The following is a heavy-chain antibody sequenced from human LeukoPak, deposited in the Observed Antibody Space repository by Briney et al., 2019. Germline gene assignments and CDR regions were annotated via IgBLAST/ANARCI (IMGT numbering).Heavy chain of an antibody. J-gene: IGHJ3*02. D-gene: IGHD2-15*01. CDR1: GYTFTNYG. CDR2: ISAYSGNT. Sequence: ASVKVSCKASGYTFTNYGISWVRQAPGQGLEWMGWISAYSGNTNYVQKFQGRVTMTTDTSTSTAYMELRSLRSDDTAVYYCARDRESVVALPDAFDIWGQGTMVTVSS. CDR3: ARDRESVVALPDAFDI. V-gene: IGHV1-18*01.